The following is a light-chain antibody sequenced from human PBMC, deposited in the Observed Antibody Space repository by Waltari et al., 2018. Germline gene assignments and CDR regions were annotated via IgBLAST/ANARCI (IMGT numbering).Light chain of an antibody. J-gene: IGKJ1*01. CDR2: GAS. V-gene: IGKV3-20*01. Sequence: SCRASQSVSSALAGYQQNPGQAPRLLIYGASNRATGIPDRFSGSGSGTDFSLIISRLEPEDFAVYYCQHYVSLPVTFGQGTKVEIK. CDR3: QHYVSLPVT. CDR1: QSVSSA.